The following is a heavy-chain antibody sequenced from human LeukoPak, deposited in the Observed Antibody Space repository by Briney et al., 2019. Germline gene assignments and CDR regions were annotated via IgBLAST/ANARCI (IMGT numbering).Heavy chain of an antibody. CDR1: GFTFSSYW. V-gene: IGHV3-7*01. J-gene: IGHJ3*02. Sequence: GGSLRLSCAASGFTFSSYWMSWVRQAPGKGLEWVANIKQDGSEKYYVDSVKGRFTISRDNAKNSLYLQMNSLRAEDTAVYYCARDISRYPPMVRGVIIGGTFDIWGQGTMVTVSS. D-gene: IGHD3-10*01. CDR2: IKQDGSEK. CDR3: ARDISRYPPMVRGVIIGGTFDI.